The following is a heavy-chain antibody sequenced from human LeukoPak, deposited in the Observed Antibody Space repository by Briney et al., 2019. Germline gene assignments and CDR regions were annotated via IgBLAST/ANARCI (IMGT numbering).Heavy chain of an antibody. J-gene: IGHJ5*02. CDR1: GGSISSNNYY. CDR2: IYYIGTT. V-gene: IGHV4-39*01. Sequence: SGALSLTCTVSGGSISSNNYYWGWIRQPPGQGLEWIGSIYYIGTTYYNPSLKGRVTISVDTSRNQFSLKLSSLTAADTAVYYCARHGDWFDPWGQGTLVTVSS. CDR3: ARHGDWFDP. D-gene: IGHD3-16*01.